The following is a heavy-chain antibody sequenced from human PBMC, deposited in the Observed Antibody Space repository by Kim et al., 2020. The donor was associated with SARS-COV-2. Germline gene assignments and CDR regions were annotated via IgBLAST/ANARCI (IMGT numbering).Heavy chain of an antibody. CDR3: ARDWGDD. CDR2: IRKDGNEI. Sequence: GGSLRLSCAASGLTFEIYWMAWVRQAPGKGPEWVAYIRKDGNEIYYRDSVKGRFTISRDNAKNSLYLQMNSLRVEDTAVYYCARDWGDDWGKGTLVTVSS. D-gene: IGHD3-16*01. J-gene: IGHJ4*02. CDR1: GLTFEIYW. V-gene: IGHV3-7*01.